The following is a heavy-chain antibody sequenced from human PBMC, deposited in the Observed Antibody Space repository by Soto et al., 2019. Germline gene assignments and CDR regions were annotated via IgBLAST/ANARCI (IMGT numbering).Heavy chain of an antibody. D-gene: IGHD3-10*01. Sequence: QVQLVQSGAEVKKPGASVKVSCKASGYTFSSYDINWVRQATGQGLEWMGWMNPNSGDTNYPQKFQGRVTMTRNTSISTPYMELSSLRPEDTAVYYCARGLKFPPPLVRGVNPYSYYYMAVWGEGTTVTVSS. CDR3: ARGLKFPPPLVRGVNPYSYYYMAV. CDR2: MNPNSGDT. J-gene: IGHJ6*03. CDR1: GYTFSSYD. V-gene: IGHV1-8*01.